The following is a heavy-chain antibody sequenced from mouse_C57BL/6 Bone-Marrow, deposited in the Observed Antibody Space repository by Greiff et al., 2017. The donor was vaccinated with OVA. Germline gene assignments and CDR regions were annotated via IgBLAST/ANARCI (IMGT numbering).Heavy chain of an antibody. CDR3: ARSPYCRNYYFDY. CDR1: GYTFTDYT. J-gene: IGHJ2*01. Sequence: QVQLQQSAAELVKPGASVKISCKASGYTFTDYTIHWVKQRPEQGLEWIGSIYPRGGSTKYNEKFKGKATLTADKSSSTAYMQLSSLTSEDSAVYCCARSPYCRNYYFDYWGQGTTLTVSS. CDR2: IYPRGGST. V-gene: IGHV1-78*01. D-gene: IGHD2-10*01.